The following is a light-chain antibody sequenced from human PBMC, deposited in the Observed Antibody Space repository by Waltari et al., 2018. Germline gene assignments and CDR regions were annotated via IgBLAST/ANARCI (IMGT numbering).Light chain of an antibody. J-gene: IGLJ2*01. V-gene: IGLV3-21*03. CDR3: QVWDSSSDQVV. CDR1: DIGFKS. Sequence: SYVLTQPPSVSVAPGKTARITWAGVDIGFKSAHWYQQKPGQAPVMVVYDDSDRPSGIAERFFGSNSGNTATLTISRVEAGDEADYYCQVWDSSSDQVVFGGGTKLTVL. CDR2: DDS.